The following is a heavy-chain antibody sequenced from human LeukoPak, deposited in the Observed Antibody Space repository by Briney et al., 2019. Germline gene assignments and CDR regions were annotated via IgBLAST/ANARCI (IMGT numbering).Heavy chain of an antibody. J-gene: IGHJ4*01. Sequence: SETLSLTCAVYGGSFSGYYWSWIRQPPGKGLEWIGEINHSGSTNYNPSLKSRVTISVDTSKNQFSLKLSSVTAADTAVYYCARDGLDSGRYCFRGQGTLVTVSS. CDR2: INHSGST. CDR1: GGSFSGYY. V-gene: IGHV4-34*01. CDR3: ARDGLDSGRYCF. D-gene: IGHD1-26*01.